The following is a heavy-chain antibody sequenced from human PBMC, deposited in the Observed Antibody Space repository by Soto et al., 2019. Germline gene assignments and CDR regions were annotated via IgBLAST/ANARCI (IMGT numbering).Heavy chain of an antibody. Sequence: QVQLQESGPGLVKPSQTLSLTCTVSGGSISSGDYYWSWIRQPPGKGLEWIGYIYYSGSTYYNPSLKSRVTMLVDASKNQFSLKLSSVTAADTAVYYCARYESITMVRGVINWFYPWGQGTLVTVSS. CDR3: ARYESITMVRGVINWFYP. V-gene: IGHV4-30-4*01. J-gene: IGHJ5*02. D-gene: IGHD3-10*01. CDR1: GGSISSGDYY. CDR2: IYYSGST.